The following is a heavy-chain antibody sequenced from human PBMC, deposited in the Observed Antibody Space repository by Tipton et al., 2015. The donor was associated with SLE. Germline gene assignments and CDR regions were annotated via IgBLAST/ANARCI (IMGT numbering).Heavy chain of an antibody. V-gene: IGHV4-31*03. J-gene: IGHJ4*02. D-gene: IGHD2-2*02. CDR3: ARSHCSSTSCYRYFDY. CDR1: GGSISSGGYY. CDR2: IYYSGST. Sequence: LSCTVSGGSISSGGYYWSWIRQHPGKGLEWIGYIYYSGSTYYNPSLKSRVTISVDTSKNQFSLKLSSVTAADTAVYYCARSHCSSTSCYRYFDYWGQGTLVTVSS.